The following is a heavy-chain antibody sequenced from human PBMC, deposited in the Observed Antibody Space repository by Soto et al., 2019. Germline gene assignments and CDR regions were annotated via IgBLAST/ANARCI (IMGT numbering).Heavy chain of an antibody. CDR2: IYHSGST. CDR3: ARVPDV. CDR1: GGSISSGGYS. J-gene: IGHJ6*02. V-gene: IGHV4-30-2*01. Sequence: QLQLQESGSGLVKPSQTLSLTCAVSGGSISSGGYSWGWIRQPPGKGLEWIGYIYHSGSTYYNPSLXRXXTISVDRYNKQLSLKPSSVTAADTTVYYCARVPDVWGQGTTIT.